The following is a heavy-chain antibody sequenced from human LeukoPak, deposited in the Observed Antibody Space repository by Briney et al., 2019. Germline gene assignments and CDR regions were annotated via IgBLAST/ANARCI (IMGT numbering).Heavy chain of an antibody. D-gene: IGHD6-13*01. CDR1: GFTFSSYG. Sequence: PGGSLRLSCAASGFTFSSYGMHWVRQASGKGLEWVAFIRYDGSNKYYADSVKGRFTISRDNSKNTLYLQMNSLRAEDTAVYYCSKDRGALKQQLVLYYFDYWGQGTLVTVSS. V-gene: IGHV3-30*02. CDR3: SKDRGALKQQLVLYYFDY. CDR2: IRYDGSNK. J-gene: IGHJ4*02.